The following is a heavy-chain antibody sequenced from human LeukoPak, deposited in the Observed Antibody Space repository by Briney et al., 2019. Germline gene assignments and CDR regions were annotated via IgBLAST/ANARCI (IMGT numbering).Heavy chain of an antibody. CDR3: ARVAYDSYGHYYHDYFDY. J-gene: IGHJ4*02. D-gene: IGHD3-22*01. V-gene: IGHV3-23*01. CDR1: GFTFSAYA. CDR2: MSGRDDKT. Sequence: GGSLRLSCAASGFTFSAYAMTWVRQAPGKGLEWVSSMSGRDDKTYYTGSAKGRFTISRDNSRNTLYLQMNSLRAEDTALYYCARVAYDSYGHYYHDYFDYWGQGTLVTVSS.